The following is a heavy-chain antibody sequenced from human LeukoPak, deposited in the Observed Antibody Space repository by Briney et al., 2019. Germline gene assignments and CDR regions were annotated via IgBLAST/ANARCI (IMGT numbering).Heavy chain of an antibody. J-gene: IGHJ4*02. CDR2: IYHSGST. D-gene: IGHD6-19*01. V-gene: IGHV4-38-2*02. CDR1: GYSISSGYY. Sequence: SETLSLTCTVSGYSISSGYYWGWIRQPPGKGLEWIGSIYHSGSTYYNPSLKSRVTISVDTSKNQFSLKLSSVTAADTAVYYCARADPSSGWSTDYWGQGTLVTVSS. CDR3: ARADPSSGWSTDY.